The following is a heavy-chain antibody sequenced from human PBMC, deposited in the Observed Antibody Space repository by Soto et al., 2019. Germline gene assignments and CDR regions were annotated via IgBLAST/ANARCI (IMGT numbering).Heavy chain of an antibody. V-gene: IGHV3-48*02. CDR3: AREGGGYSGYDHYYYGMDV. J-gene: IGHJ6*02. CDR2: ISSSSSTI. Sequence: GGSLRLSCAASGFTFSSYSMNWVRQAPGKGLEWVSYISSSSSTIYYADSVKGRFTISRDNAKNSLYLQMNSLRDEDTAVYYCAREGGGYSGYDHYYYGMDVWGQGTTVTVSS. CDR1: GFTFSSYS. D-gene: IGHD5-12*01.